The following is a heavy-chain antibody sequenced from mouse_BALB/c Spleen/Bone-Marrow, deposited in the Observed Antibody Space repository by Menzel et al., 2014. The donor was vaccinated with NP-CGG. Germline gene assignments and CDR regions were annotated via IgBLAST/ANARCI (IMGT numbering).Heavy chain of an antibody. V-gene: IGHV7-3*02. CDR2: IRNKANGYTT. CDR3: ARDRRYDLAWFAY. Sequence: EVMLVESGGGLVQPGGSLRLSCATSGFTFTDYYMSWVRQPPGKALEWLGFIRNKANGYTTEYSASVKGRFTISRDNSQSILYLQMNTPRAEDSATYYSARDRRYDLAWFAYWGQGTLVTVSA. J-gene: IGHJ3*01. CDR1: GFTFTDYY. D-gene: IGHD2-14*01.